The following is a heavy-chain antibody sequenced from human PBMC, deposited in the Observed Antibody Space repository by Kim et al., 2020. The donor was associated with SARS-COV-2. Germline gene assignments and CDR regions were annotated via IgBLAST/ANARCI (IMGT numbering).Heavy chain of an antibody. J-gene: IGHJ4*02. Sequence: CQGRVTRTRDTSTSTVYMELSSLRSEDTAVYYCARVAAAAGTANLPLFDYWGQGTLVTVSS. CDR3: ARVAAAAGTANLPLFDY. D-gene: IGHD6-13*01. V-gene: IGHV1-46*01.